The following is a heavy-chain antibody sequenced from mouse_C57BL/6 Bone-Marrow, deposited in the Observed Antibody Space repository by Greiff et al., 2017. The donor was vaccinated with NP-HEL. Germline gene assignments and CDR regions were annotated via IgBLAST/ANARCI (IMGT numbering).Heavy chain of an antibody. D-gene: IGHD2-4*01. CDR3: ADYDYDGYFDD. CDR2: IHPNSGST. V-gene: IGHV1-64*01. J-gene: IGHJ2*01. Sequence: VQLQQPGAELVKPGASVQLSCKASGYTFTSYWMHWVKQRPGQGLEWIGMIHPNSGSTNYNEKFKSKATLTVDKSSSTAYMQLSSLTSEDSAVYYCADYDYDGYFDDWGKGTTLTVSS. CDR1: GYTFTSYW.